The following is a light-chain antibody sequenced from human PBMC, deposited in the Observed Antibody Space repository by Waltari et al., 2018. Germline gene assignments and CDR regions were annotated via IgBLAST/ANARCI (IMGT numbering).Light chain of an antibody. Sequence: DIKMTQSPSTLSASVGDRGPIPCRASQSISDWLAWYQQKPGKAPKLLIYKASSLESGVPSRFSGSGAGKEFTLTISSLQPDDFATYYCQPYNSYSIMFGQGTRLEIK. J-gene: IGKJ5*01. V-gene: IGKV1-5*03. CDR3: QPYNSYSIM. CDR1: QSISDW. CDR2: KAS.